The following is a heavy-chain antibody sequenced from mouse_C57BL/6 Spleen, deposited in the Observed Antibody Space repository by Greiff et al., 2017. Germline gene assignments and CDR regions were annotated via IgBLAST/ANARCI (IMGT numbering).Heavy chain of an antibody. CDR1: GYTFTSYW. D-gene: IGHD1-1*01. CDR2: INPSNGGT. J-gene: IGHJ2*01. CDR3: ARGGTTVVATVDY. Sequence: VQLQQSGTELVKPGASVKLSCKASGYTFTSYWMHWVKQRPGQGLEWIGNINPSNGGTNYNEKFKSKATLTVDKSSSTAYMQLSSLTSEDSAVYYCARGGTTVVATVDYWGQGTTLTVSS. V-gene: IGHV1-53*01.